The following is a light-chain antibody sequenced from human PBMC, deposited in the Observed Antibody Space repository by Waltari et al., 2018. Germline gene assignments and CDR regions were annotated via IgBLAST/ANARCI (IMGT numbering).Light chain of an antibody. Sequence: TCRAIQSVDNYLNWYRQRPGKAPELLIYAASSLQGGVPSRFTGSGYGTDFTLTISSLQSEDFATYYCQQSYSMPRTFGQGTKLEI. J-gene: IGKJ2*01. V-gene: IGKV1-39*01. CDR3: QQSYSMPRT. CDR2: AAS. CDR1: QSVDNY.